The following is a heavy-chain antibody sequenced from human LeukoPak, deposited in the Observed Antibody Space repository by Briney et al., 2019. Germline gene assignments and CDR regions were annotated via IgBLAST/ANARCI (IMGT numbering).Heavy chain of an antibody. V-gene: IGHV1-2*02. CDR3: ASRGGTYPKYYYMDV. CDR1: GYTFTGSY. CDR2: INPNNGGT. J-gene: IGHJ6*03. Sequence: ASVKVSCKASGYTFTGSYMHWVRQAPGQGLEWMGWINPNNGGTIYAQKFQGRVTMTGDTSISTAYMGLSSLRSDDTAVYYCASRGGTYPKYYYMDVWGKGTTVTDSS.